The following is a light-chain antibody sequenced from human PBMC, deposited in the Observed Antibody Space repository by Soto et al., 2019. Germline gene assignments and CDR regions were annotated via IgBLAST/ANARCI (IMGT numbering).Light chain of an antibody. J-gene: IGLJ2*01. CDR3: QSYDSSLSGDVV. CDR2: GNS. CDR1: RSKIGAGYD. V-gene: IGLV1-40*01. Sequence: QSVLTQPPSVSGAPGQRVTISFTGSRSKIGAGYDVHWYQQIPGAAPKLLIYGNSNRPSGVPDRFSGSKSGTSASLAITGLQAEDEADYYCQSYDSSLSGDVVFGGGTKLTVL.